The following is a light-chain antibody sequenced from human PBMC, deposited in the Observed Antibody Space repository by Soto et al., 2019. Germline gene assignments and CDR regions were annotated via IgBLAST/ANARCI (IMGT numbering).Light chain of an antibody. Sequence: EIVLTQSPATLSLSPGERATLSCRASQSVSSSYLAWYQQKPGQAPRLLIYGASSRATGIPDRFSGSGSGTDFTLTISRLEPEDFAVYYCQQYRSSPGITFGPGTKVDIK. CDR3: QQYRSSPGIT. J-gene: IGKJ3*01. CDR2: GAS. CDR1: QSVSSSY. V-gene: IGKV3-20*01.